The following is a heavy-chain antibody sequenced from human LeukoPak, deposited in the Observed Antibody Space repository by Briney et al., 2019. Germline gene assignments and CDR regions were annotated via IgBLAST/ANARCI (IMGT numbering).Heavy chain of an antibody. D-gene: IGHD5-12*01. J-gene: IGHJ4*02. Sequence: SGPALVNPTQTLTLTCTFSGFSLSTSGMRVSWIRQPPGKSQEWLALIDWDDDKFYSTSLKTMLTISKDTTKNQVVLTMTNMDPVDTATYYCARSRGYSGYDYAKFYFDYWGQGTLVTVSS. CDR3: ARSRGYSGYDYAKFYFDY. CDR2: IDWDDDK. CDR1: GFSLSTSGMR. V-gene: IGHV2-70*04.